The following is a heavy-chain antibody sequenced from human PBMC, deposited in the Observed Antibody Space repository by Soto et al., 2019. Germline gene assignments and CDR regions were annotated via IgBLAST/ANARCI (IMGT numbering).Heavy chain of an antibody. D-gene: IGHD6-19*01. J-gene: IGHJ6*03. CDR1: GYTFTSYA. CDR2: INAGNGNT. CDR3: ARVAVHDYYYYYYMDV. V-gene: IGHV1-3*01. Sequence: QVQLVQSGAEVKKPGASVKVSCKASGYTFTSYAMHWVRQAPGQRLEWMGWINAGNGNTKYSQKFQGRVTITRDTSASTADMALSSLRSEDTAVYYCARVAVHDYYYYYYMDVWGQGTTVTVSS.